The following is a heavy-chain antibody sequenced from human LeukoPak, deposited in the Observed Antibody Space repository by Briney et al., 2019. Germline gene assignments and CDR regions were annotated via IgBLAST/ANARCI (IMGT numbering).Heavy chain of an antibody. CDR3: ARGQQLSTYYYYYYIDV. V-gene: IGHV1-69*06. Sequence: GASVKVSCKASGGTFSSYAISWVRQAPGQGLEWMGGIIPIFGTANYAQKFQGRVTITADKSTSTAYMELSSLRSEDTAVYYCARGQQLSTYYYYYYIDVWGKGTTVTVSS. CDR1: GGTFSSYA. D-gene: IGHD6-13*01. CDR2: IIPIFGTA. J-gene: IGHJ6*03.